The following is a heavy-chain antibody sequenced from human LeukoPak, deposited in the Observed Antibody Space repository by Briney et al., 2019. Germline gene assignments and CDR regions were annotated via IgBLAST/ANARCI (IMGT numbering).Heavy chain of an antibody. CDR1: GYTFTGYY. CDR2: INPNSGGT. V-gene: IGHV1-2*02. Sequence: ASVKVSCRASGYTFTGYYMHWVRQAPGQGLEWMGWINPNSGGTNYAQKFQGRVTMTRDTSISTAYMELSRLRSDDTAVYYCARCPRGYCSSTSCHFEYFQHWGQGTLVTVSS. J-gene: IGHJ1*01. CDR3: ARCPRGYCSSTSCHFEYFQH. D-gene: IGHD2-2*03.